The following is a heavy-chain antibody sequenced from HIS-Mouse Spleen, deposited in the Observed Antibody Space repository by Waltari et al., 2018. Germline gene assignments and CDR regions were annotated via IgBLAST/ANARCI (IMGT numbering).Heavy chain of an antibody. Sequence: QLQLQESGPGLVKPSETLSLTCTVSGGSISSSSYYWGWIRQPPGKGLEWIGSIYYSGRPYHNPPLKSRVTRSVDTSKNQFSLKLSSVTAADTAVYYCASRPVSTVTSYYFDYWGQGTLVTVSS. CDR3: ASRPVSTVTSYYFDY. J-gene: IGHJ4*02. CDR2: IYYSGRP. D-gene: IGHD4-17*01. V-gene: IGHV4-39*07. CDR1: GGSISSSSYY.